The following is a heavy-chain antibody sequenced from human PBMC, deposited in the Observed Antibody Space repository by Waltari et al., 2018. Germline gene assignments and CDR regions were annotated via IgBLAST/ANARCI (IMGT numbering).Heavy chain of an antibody. J-gene: IGHJ5*02. D-gene: IGHD3-3*01. CDR2: INPNSGGT. CDR3: ARDVWSSAWPNRPDWFDP. V-gene: IGHV1-2*06. CDR1: GYTFTGYY. Sequence: QVQLVQSGAEVKKPGASVKVSCKASGYTFTGYYMHWVRQAPGQGLEWMGRINPNSGGTNYAQKFQGRVTMTRDTSISTAYMELSRLRSDDTAVYYCARDVWSSAWPNRPDWFDPWGQGAVVAVS.